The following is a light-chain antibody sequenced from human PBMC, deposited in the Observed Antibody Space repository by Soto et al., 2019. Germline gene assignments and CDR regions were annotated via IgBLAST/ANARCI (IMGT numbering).Light chain of an antibody. V-gene: IGKV1-12*01. J-gene: IGKJ3*01. CDR1: QRVSTW. CDR3: QQAHSFPFT. CDR2: AAS. Sequence: DLQMTQSPSSVSASVGDRVTISCRASQRVSTWLAWYQQKPGKAPKLLIYAASRLQSGVPSRFSGSGSGTDFILTISSLQPEDFATYYCQQAHSFPFTFGPGTKVEIK.